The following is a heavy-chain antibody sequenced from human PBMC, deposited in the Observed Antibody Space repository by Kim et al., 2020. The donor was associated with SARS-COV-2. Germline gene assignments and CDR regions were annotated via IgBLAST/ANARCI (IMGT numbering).Heavy chain of an antibody. D-gene: IGHD2-15*01. CDR3: AKGVVSAMVVAATDS. V-gene: IGHV3-9*01. Sequence: GGSLRLSCEASGFTFSDYSMHWVRQPPGKGLEWVSGINWNSGRIAYADSVKGRFTISRDNAKNSLYLQMNTLRADDTALYYCAKGVVSAMVVAATDSWG. CDR2: INWNSGRI. J-gene: IGHJ5*01. CDR1: GFTFSDYS.